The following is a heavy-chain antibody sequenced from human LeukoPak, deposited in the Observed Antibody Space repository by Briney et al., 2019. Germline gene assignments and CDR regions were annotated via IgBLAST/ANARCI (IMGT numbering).Heavy chain of an antibody. V-gene: IGHV1-2*04. D-gene: IGHD2-15*01. CDR3: ARGQRGHPTNGYCSGGSCYPPEY. CDR1: GYTFTGYY. J-gene: IGHJ4*02. CDR2: INPNSGGT. Sequence: ASVKVSCKASGYTFTGYYMHWVRQAPGQGLEWMGWINPNSGGTNYAQKFQGWVTMTRDTSISTAYMELSRLRSDDTAVYYCARGQRGHPTNGYCSGGSCYPPEYWGQGTLVTVSS.